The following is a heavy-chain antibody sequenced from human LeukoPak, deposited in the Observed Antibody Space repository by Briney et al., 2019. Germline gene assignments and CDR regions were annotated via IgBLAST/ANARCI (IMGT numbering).Heavy chain of an antibody. Sequence: ASVKVSCKASGYTFTSYGISWVRQAPGQGLEWMGWISAYNGNTNYAQKLQGRVTMTTDTSTSTAYMELRSLRSDDTAVYYCARDRAIAVAGIWFNYWGQGTLVTVSS. V-gene: IGHV1-18*01. J-gene: IGHJ4*02. D-gene: IGHD6-19*01. CDR3: ARDRAIAVAGIWFNY. CDR1: GYTFTSYG. CDR2: ISAYNGNT.